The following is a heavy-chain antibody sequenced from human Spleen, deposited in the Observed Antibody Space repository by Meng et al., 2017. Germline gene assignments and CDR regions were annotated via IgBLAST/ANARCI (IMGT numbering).Heavy chain of an antibody. CDR3: ARGLSIAVVPGHWFDP. J-gene: IGHJ5*02. Sequence: QGRLRRGGAGLLKPLGTLSLTCAVYGGSFSGYYWSWIRQPPGKGLEWIGEINHSGSTNYNPSLKSRVTISLDTSKNQFSLKLSSVTAADTSVYYCARGLSIAVVPGHWFDPWGQGTLVTAPQ. D-gene: IGHD2-2*01. CDR1: GGSFSGYY. CDR2: INHSGST. V-gene: IGHV4-34*01.